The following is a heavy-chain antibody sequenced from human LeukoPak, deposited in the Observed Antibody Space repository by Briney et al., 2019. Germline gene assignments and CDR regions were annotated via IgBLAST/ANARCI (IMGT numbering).Heavy chain of an antibody. D-gene: IGHD6-19*01. J-gene: IGHJ4*02. Sequence: ASVKVSCKASGYTFTSYYMHWVRQAPGQGLEWMGIINPSGGSTSYAQKFQGRVTMTRDTSISTAYMELSRLRSDDTAVYYCARDSVHSGWGDYWGQGTLVTVSS. CDR3: ARDSVHSGWGDY. CDR2: INPSGGST. V-gene: IGHV1-46*01. CDR1: GYTFTSYY.